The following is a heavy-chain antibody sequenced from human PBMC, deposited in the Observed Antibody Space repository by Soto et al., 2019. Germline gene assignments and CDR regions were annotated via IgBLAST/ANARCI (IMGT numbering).Heavy chain of an antibody. CDR1: GGSISSSNW. CDR3: AGFFGYRYGRVDP. Sequence: SETLSLTCAVSGGSISSSNWWSWVRQPPGKGLEWIGEINHSGSTNYNPSLKSRATISVDTSKNQFSPKLSSVTAADTAVYYCAGFFGYRYGRVDPWGQGTLVTVSS. CDR2: INHSGST. D-gene: IGHD5-18*01. V-gene: IGHV4-4*02. J-gene: IGHJ5*02.